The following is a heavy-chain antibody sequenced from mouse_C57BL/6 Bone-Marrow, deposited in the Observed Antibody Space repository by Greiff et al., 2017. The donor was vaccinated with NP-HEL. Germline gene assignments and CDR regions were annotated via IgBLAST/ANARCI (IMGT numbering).Heavy chain of an antibody. CDR2: IYPRDGST. J-gene: IGHJ1*03. Sequence: VQLQQSDAELVKPGASVKISCKVSGYTFTDHTIHWMKQRPEQGLEWIGYIYPRDGSTKYNEKFKGKATLTADKSSSTAYMQLNSLTSEDSAVYFCATGYYGSSRYFDVWGTGTTVTVSS. CDR3: ATGYYGSSRYFDV. D-gene: IGHD1-1*01. V-gene: IGHV1-78*01. CDR1: GYTFTDHT.